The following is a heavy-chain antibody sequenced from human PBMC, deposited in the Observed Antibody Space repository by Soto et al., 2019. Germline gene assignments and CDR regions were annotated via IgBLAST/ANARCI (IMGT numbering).Heavy chain of an antibody. D-gene: IGHD3-16*01. V-gene: IGHV3-74*01. CDR1: GFTFSSHW. CDR3: ARGGEEGVIDY. J-gene: IGHJ4*02. Sequence: EVQLVESGGGLVQPGGSLRVACAASGFTFSSHWMHWVRQAPGKGLVWLSQINRYGSSADYADSVKGRFTISRDNAKNTLYLQMDSLRAEETAVYYCARGGEEGVIDYWGQGTLVTVSA. CDR2: INRYGSSA.